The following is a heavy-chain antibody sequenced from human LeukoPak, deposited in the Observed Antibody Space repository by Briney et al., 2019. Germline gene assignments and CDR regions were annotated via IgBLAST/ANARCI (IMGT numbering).Heavy chain of an antibody. CDR1: GFTFSDYY. Sequence: GGTLRLSCAVSGFTFSDYYMSWIRQAPGEGLEWVSYISSSGSTIYYADSVKDGFTISRDNAKNSLYLQMNMIKAEDTAGYYCARDRPNDCNWVNRAFDHWGEGTLVSVSS. D-gene: IGHD1-1*01. CDR3: ARDRPNDCNWVNRAFDH. CDR2: ISSSGSTI. V-gene: IGHV3-11*01. J-gene: IGHJ4*02.